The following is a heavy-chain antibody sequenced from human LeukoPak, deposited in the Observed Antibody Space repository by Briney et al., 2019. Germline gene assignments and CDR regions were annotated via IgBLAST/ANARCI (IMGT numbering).Heavy chain of an antibody. V-gene: IGHV4-59*01. CDR3: ARSDGSSWYYFDY. CDR1: GGSISSYY. D-gene: IGHD6-13*01. CDR2: IYYSGST. J-gene: IGHJ4*02. Sequence: KPSETLSLTCTVSGGSISSYYWSWIRQPPGKGLEWIGYIYYSGSTNYNPSLKSRVTISVDTSKNQFSLKLSSVTAADTAVYYCARSDGSSWYYFDYWGQGTLVTVSS.